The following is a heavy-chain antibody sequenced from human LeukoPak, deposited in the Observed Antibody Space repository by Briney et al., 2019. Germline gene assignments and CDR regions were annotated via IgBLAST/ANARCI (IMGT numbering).Heavy chain of an antibody. CDR3: ARSARAAALDY. D-gene: IGHD6-13*01. CDR1: GGSISSGGYY. Sequence: PSQTLSLTCTVSGGSISSGGYYWSWIRQHPGKGLEWIGYIYYSGSTYYNPSLKSRVTISVDTSKNQFSLKLSSVTAAGTAVYYCARSARAAALDYWGQGTLVTVSS. J-gene: IGHJ4*02. V-gene: IGHV4-31*03. CDR2: IYYSGST.